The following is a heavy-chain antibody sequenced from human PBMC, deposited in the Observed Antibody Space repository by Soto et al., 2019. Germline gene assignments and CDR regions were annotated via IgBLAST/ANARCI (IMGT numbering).Heavy chain of an antibody. D-gene: IGHD2-8*02. Sequence: QVQLVESGGGVVQPGRSLRLSCAASGFIFSNYVMYWVRQAPGKGLEWVAFMSYDGTTKYYADSVKGRFTISRDNSKNTLYLQMNKLRPEDTGVYYCAREVLSSRYFDYWGQGTLVTVSS. CDR3: AREVLSSRYFDY. CDR1: GFIFSNYV. CDR2: MSYDGTTK. J-gene: IGHJ4*02. V-gene: IGHV3-30-3*01.